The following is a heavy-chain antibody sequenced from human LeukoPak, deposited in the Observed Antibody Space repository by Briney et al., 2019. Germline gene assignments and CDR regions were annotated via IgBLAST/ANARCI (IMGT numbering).Heavy chain of an antibody. J-gene: IGHJ2*01. V-gene: IGHV4-4*07. Sequence: SETLSLTCTVSGGSISSYYWSWMRQPAGKGLEWIGRIYTSGSTNYNPSLKSRVTMSVDTSKSQFSLKLSSVTAADTAVYYCARQVRGDGDYLPYWYFHLWGRATLVTVSS. CDR1: GGSISSYY. D-gene: IGHD4-17*01. CDR2: IYTSGST. CDR3: ARQVRGDGDYLPYWYFHL.